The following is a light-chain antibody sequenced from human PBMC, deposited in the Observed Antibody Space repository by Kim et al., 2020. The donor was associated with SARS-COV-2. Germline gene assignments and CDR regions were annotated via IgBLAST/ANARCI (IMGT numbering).Light chain of an antibody. V-gene: IGLV3-25*03. CDR2: EDT. CDR1: ALPNQY. J-gene: IGLJ3*02. Sequence: PGQTARMTCSGDALPNQYAYWFQQMPGQAPVLVIYEDTERPSGIPERFSGSTSGTTVTLNISGVQAEDEADYYCQSSDSSDTFWVFGGGTKLTVL. CDR3: QSSDSSDTFWV.